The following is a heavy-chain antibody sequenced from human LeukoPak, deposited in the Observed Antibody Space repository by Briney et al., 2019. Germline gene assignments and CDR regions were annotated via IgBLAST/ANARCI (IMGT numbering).Heavy chain of an antibody. CDR2: INWNGGST. CDR1: GFTFDDYG. V-gene: IGHV3-20*04. Sequence: GGSLRLSCAASGFTFDDYGMSWVRQAPGKGLEWVTGINWNGGSTGYANSVKGRFTISRDNAKNSLYLQMNSLRAEDTALYYCARGARGVSGYYFDYWGQGTLVTVSS. D-gene: IGHD3-10*01. CDR3: ARGARGVSGYYFDY. J-gene: IGHJ4*02.